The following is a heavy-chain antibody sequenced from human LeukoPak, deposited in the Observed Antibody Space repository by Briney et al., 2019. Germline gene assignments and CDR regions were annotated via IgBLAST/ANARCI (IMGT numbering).Heavy chain of an antibody. CDR2: IYYSGNT. J-gene: IGHJ4*02. CDR1: GVSISSSNSY. D-gene: IGHD3-16*01. Sequence: SETLSLTCTVSGVSISSSNSYWGWIRQPPGKGLEWIGSIYYSGNTYYNASLKSQVSISIDTSKNQFSLRLTSVTAADTAVYYCARRRGIHGNYDYVWGSSRTYYFDYWGQGTLVTVSS. V-gene: IGHV4-39*01. CDR3: ARRRGIHGNYDYVWGSSRTYYFDY.